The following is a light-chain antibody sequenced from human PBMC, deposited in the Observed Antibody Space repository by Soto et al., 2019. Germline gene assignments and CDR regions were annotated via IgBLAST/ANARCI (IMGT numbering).Light chain of an antibody. V-gene: IGKV3-15*01. CDR2: GAS. Sequence: EIVMTQSPATLSVSPGERVTLSCRASQSVRSNLAWYQQKPGQAPRLLIYGASTRATGLPARFSGSGSGPDFTLTISSLQPEDFATYYCQQSYSSPPTFGQGTKVDIK. CDR3: QQSYSSPPT. J-gene: IGKJ1*01. CDR1: QSVRSN.